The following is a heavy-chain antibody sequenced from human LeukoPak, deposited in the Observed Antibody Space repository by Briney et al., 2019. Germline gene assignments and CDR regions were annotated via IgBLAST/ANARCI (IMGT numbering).Heavy chain of an antibody. J-gene: IGHJ4*02. CDR3: AKGVGPITMPRSAFDY. Sequence: GGSLRLSCAASGFTFSSYAMSWVRQAPGKGLEWVSAISGSGGSTYYADSVKGRFTISRDNSKNTLYLQMNSLRAEDTAVYYCAKGVGPITMPRSAFDYWGQGTLVTVSS. CDR1: GFTFSSYA. D-gene: IGHD3-10*01. CDR2: ISGSGGST. V-gene: IGHV3-23*01.